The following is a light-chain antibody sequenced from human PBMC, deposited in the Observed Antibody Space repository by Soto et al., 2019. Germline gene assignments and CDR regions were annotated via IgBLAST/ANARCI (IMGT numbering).Light chain of an antibody. CDR2: AAS. J-gene: IGKJ1*01. V-gene: IGKV1-27*01. CDR1: QVISNY. Sequence: DIQMTQSPSSLSASVGDRVTITCRASQVISNYLAWYQQKPGKVPKLLIYAASTLQSGVPFRFSGSGSGTDFTLTISSLQPEDVATYYCQKYNSAPWTCGQGTKVEIK. CDR3: QKYNSAPWT.